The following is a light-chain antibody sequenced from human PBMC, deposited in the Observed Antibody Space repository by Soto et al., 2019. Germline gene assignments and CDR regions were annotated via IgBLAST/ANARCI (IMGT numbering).Light chain of an antibody. CDR2: GAS. Sequence: EVVMTQSPATLSVSPGDRAAVSCRASQSVGSNLAWYQQKPGQAPRLLMYGASNRATGVPARFSGSESGTEFTLTISSLQSEDSAVYYCQQYNKWPLTFGGGTKVEIK. J-gene: IGKJ4*01. V-gene: IGKV3-15*01. CDR3: QQYNKWPLT. CDR1: QSVGSN.